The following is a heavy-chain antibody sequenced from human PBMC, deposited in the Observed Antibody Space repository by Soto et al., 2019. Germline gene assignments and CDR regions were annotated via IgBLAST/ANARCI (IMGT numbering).Heavy chain of an antibody. J-gene: IGHJ6*02. V-gene: IGHV3-30*03. D-gene: IGHD3-10*01. CDR2: ISYDGSKE. CDR1: GFTFSRYG. CDR3: ARDRRLWSKDYYCFGMDV. Sequence: QVQLVEAGGGVVQPGRSLRLSCAASGFTFSRYGMHWVRQAPGKGLEWVAVISYDGSKEFYADSVKGRFTISRDNSMNTLYLQMKSLRAEDKAVYYCARDRRLWSKDYYCFGMDVWGQGTTVTVSS.